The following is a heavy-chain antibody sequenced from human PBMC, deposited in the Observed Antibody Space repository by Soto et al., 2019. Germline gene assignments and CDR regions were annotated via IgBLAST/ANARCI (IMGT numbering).Heavy chain of an antibody. D-gene: IGHD3-22*01. CDR3: ARATYYYDSSGYSDRVLDY. J-gene: IGHJ4*02. V-gene: IGHV4-31*03. CDR2: IYYSGNT. Sequence: SETLSLTCTVSGGSISSGGYYWSWIRQHPGKGLEWIGYIYYSGNTYYNPSPKSRVTISEDTSKNQFSLKLSSVTAADTAVYYCARATYYYDSSGYSDRVLDYWGQGTLVTVSS. CDR1: GGSISSGGYY.